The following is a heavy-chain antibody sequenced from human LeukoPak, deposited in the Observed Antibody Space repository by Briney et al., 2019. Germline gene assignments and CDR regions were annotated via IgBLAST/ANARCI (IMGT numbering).Heavy chain of an antibody. Sequence: SETLSLTCTVSGGSISSGSYYWSWIRQPAGKGLEWIGRIYTSGSTNYNPSLKSRVTISVDTSKNQFSLKLSSVTAADTAVYYCARDTYYDSSDYWGQGTLVTVSS. CDR3: ARDTYYDSSDY. V-gene: IGHV4-61*02. CDR2: IYTSGST. J-gene: IGHJ4*02. CDR1: GGSISSGSYY. D-gene: IGHD3-22*01.